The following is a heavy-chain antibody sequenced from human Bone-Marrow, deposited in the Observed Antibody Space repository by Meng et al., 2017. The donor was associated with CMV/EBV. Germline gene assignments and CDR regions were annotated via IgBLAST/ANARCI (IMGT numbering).Heavy chain of an antibody. CDR1: GFTFSSYW. V-gene: IGHV3-74*01. CDR3: AREIGDTVVVPAAMYYYYYGMDV. Sequence: GGSLRLSCAASGFTFSSYWVHWVRQAPGKGLVWVSRINSDGSSTSYADSVKGRFTISRDNAKNTLYLQMNSLRAEDTAVYYCAREIGDTVVVPAAMYYYYYGMDVWGQGTTVTVSS. D-gene: IGHD2-2*01. J-gene: IGHJ6*02. CDR2: INSDGSST.